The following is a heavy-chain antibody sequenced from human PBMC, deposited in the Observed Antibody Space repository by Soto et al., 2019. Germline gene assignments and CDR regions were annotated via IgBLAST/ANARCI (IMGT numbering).Heavy chain of an antibody. CDR3: ARAFVGSGYQLHFDY. D-gene: IGHD3-22*01. J-gene: IGHJ4*02. CDR2: IIPIFGTA. Sequence: QVQLVQSGAEVKNPGSSVKVSCKASGGTFSSYAISWVRQAPGQGLEWMGGIIPIFGTANYAQKFQGRVTITADESTCTAYRELSSLRSEDTAVYYCARAFVGSGYQLHFDYWGQGTLVTVSS. CDR1: GGTFSSYA. V-gene: IGHV1-69*12.